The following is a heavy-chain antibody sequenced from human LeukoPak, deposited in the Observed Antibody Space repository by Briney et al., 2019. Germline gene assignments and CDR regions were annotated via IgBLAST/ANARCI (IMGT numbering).Heavy chain of an antibody. CDR3: TTRDGYTDGGFDY. Sequence: GGSLRLSCAASGFTFSGSAMHGVRQASGKGVEWVGRIRSKANSYATAYAASVKGRFTISRDDSKSTAYLQMNSLKTEDTAVYYCTTRDGYTDGGFDYWGQGTLVTVSS. D-gene: IGHD5-24*01. J-gene: IGHJ4*02. CDR2: IRSKANSYAT. V-gene: IGHV3-73*01. CDR1: GFTFSGSA.